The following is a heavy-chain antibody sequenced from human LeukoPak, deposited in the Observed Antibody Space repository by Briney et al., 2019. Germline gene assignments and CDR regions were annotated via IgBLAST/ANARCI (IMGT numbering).Heavy chain of an antibody. CDR2: ISSFNSYI. CDR1: GFTFSSYS. Sequence: GGSLRLSCAASGFTFSSYSMNWVRQAPGKGPEWVSSISSFNSYIYYADSVKGRFTISRDNAKNSLHLQMNSLRVEDTGVHYCARDPSPRTSYYYYYMDVWGKGTTVTVSS. V-gene: IGHV3-21*01. J-gene: IGHJ6*03. CDR3: ARDPSPRTSYYYYYMDV. D-gene: IGHD2-2*01.